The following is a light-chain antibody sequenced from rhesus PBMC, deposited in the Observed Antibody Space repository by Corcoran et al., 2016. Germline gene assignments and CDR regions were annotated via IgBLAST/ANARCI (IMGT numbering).Light chain of an antibody. Sequence: DIQMTQSPSSLYASVGDTVTITCRASQSISSWIAWYQQKPGKAPKLLIYKASSLQSGVPSRVRGIGSGTDFTLTISSLQSEDFATYYCQQYHSSPRTFGQGTKVEIK. J-gene: IGKJ1*01. CDR1: QSISSW. CDR3: QQYHSSPRT. CDR2: KAS. V-gene: IGKV1-22*01.